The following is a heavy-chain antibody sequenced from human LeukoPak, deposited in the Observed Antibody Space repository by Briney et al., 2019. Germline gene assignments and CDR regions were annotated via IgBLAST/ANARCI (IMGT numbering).Heavy chain of an antibody. V-gene: IGHV3-53*01. D-gene: IGHD3-16*01. CDR3: VRPQGVFGAFDI. CDR1: GFTFSSYE. Sequence: PGGSLRLSCAVSGFTFSSYEMNWVRQAPGKGLEWVSVIFYTNNIYYADSVKGRFTISRDNSKNTLYLQMNSLRAEDTAIYYCVRPQGVFGAFDIWGLGTMVTVSS. CDR2: IFYTNNI. J-gene: IGHJ3*02.